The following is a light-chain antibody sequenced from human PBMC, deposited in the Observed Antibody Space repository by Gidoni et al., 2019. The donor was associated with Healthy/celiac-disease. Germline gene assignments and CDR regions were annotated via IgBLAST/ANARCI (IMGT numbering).Light chain of an antibody. J-gene: IGKJ3*01. Sequence: DIVLTQSPGTLSLSPGERATTSCRASQSVSSSYLAWYQQKPGQAPRHLINGASSRATGIPDRFSGSGCGADFTLTISRLEPEDFAVYYYQQYGSSPGITFGPGTKVDIK. CDR1: QSVSSSY. CDR3: QQYGSSPGIT. CDR2: GAS. V-gene: IGKV3-20*01.